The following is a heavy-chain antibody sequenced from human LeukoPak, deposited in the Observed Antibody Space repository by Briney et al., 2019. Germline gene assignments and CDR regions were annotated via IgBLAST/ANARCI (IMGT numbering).Heavy chain of an antibody. CDR2: ISWNSGSI. CDR3: AKAYRGYSYGFLDY. V-gene: IGHV3-9*03. CDR1: GFTFDDYA. Sequence: GGSLRLSCAASGFTFDDYAMHWVRQAPGKGLEWVSGISWNSGSIGYADSVKGRFTISRDNAKNSLYLQMNSLRAEDMALYYCAKAYRGYSYGFLDYWGQGTLVTVSS. D-gene: IGHD5-18*01. J-gene: IGHJ4*02.